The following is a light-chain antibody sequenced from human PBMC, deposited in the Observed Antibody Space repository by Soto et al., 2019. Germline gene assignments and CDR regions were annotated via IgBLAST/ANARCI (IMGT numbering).Light chain of an antibody. V-gene: IGLV6-57*02. CDR3: QSYDNNNQV. CDR2: ENN. CDR1: SGSIASNY. J-gene: IGLJ3*02. Sequence: NFMLTQPHSVSESPGKTVTISCTGSSGSIASNYVQWYQQRPDSAPTTVIYENNQRPFGVPDRFSGSIDSSSNSASLTISGLQTEDEADYYCQSYDNNNQVFGGGTQLTVL.